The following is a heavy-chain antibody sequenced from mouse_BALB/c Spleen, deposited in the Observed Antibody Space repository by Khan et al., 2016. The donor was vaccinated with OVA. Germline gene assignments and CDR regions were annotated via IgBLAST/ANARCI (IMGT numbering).Heavy chain of an antibody. V-gene: IGHV2-3*01. CDR3: CICTDASTYALAY. J-gene: IGHJ4*01. CDR1: GFSLTNYG. CDR2: IWGDGST. Sequence: QVQLKESGPGLVAPSQILSITCTVAGFSLTNYGVNWVRQPPGKGLEWLGVIWGDGSTNYHSALISRLSISKDNSKSQVFLKLNSLQTDDTASYCSCICTDASTYALAYWGQGTSLTVSS.